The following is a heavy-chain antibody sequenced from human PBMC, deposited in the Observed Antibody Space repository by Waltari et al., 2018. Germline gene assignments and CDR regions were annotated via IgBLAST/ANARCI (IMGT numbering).Heavy chain of an antibody. Sequence: EVQLVESGGGLVQPGGSLRLPCAASRFNFSISSINWVRQAPGKGLEWVSYITSSSSTIYYADSVKGRFTISRDNAKNSLYLRMNSLRAEDTAVYYCVRGLQYSFDMWGQGTMVTVSS. V-gene: IGHV3-48*04. CDR1: RFNFSISS. J-gene: IGHJ3*02. D-gene: IGHD4-4*01. CDR2: ITSSSSTI. CDR3: VRGLQYSFDM.